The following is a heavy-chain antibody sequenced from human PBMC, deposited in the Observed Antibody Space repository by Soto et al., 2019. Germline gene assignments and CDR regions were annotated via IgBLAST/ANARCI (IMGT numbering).Heavy chain of an antibody. V-gene: IGHV4-34*01. D-gene: IGHD2-2*01. CDR1: GGSFSGYY. CDR3: ARGFIVVVPAAHACFDY. J-gene: IGHJ4*02. Sequence: SETLSLTCAVYGGSFSGYYWSCLRQPPGKGLEWIGEINHSGSTNYNPSLKSRVTISVDTSKNQFSLKLSSVTAADTAVYYCARGFIVVVPAAHACFDYWGQGTLVTVSS. CDR2: INHSGST.